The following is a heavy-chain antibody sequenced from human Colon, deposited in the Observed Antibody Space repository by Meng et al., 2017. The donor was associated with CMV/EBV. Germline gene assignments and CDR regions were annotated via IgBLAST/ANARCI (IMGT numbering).Heavy chain of an antibody. J-gene: IGHJ4*02. CDR1: ISNGDYD. V-gene: IGHV4-30-4*01. CDR3: GPEPTYVYDSSGYYYPDY. CDR2: IYHSLST. Sequence: ISNGDYDWSWIRQPPRQGLELIGYIYHSLSTLYNPSLQSRVTMSVDKSKNPFSLNLCSVSAADTAMYFCGPEPTYVYDSSGYYYPDYWGQGTLVTVSS. D-gene: IGHD3-22*01.